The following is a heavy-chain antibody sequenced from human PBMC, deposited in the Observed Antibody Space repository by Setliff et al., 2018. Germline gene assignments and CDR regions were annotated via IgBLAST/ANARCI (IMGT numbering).Heavy chain of an antibody. CDR1: GGSMTDFF. V-gene: IGHV4-4*08. CDR2: IYTKGST. J-gene: IGHJ6*03. D-gene: IGHD6-6*01. CDR3: ARMAVRVASRPPSPLEYYYYMDF. Sequence: SETLSLTCSVTGGSMTDFFWNWIRQPPGKGLEWIGYIYTKGSTNYSPSLRSRVTMSLDRSRNQFSLRLSSVTAADTAVYYCARMAVRVASRPPSPLEYYYYMDFWGKGATVTVSS.